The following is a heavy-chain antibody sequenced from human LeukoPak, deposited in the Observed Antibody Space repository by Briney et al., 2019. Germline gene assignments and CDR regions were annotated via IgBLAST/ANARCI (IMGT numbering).Heavy chain of an antibody. CDR3: ARDSPPNYGDYGGGFDY. J-gene: IGHJ4*02. CDR1: GFTFSSYA. D-gene: IGHD4-17*01. CDR2: ISYDGSNK. V-gene: IGHV3-30*04. Sequence: GGSLRLSCAASGFTFSSYAMHWVRQAPGKGLEWVAVISYDGSNKYYADSVKGRFTISRDNSKNTLYLQMNSLRAEDTAVYYCARDSPPNYGDYGGGFDYWGQGTLVTVSS.